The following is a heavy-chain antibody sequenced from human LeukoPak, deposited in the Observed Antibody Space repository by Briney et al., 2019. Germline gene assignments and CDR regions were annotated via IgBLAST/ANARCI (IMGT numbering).Heavy chain of an antibody. CDR2: ISSSSSYI. Sequence: SGGSLRLYCAASGFIFSSYTMNWVRQAPGKGLEWVSFISSSSSYIYHTDSVKGRFTISRDNAKNSLYLQMNSLRAEDTAVYYCARDRQSITIFGVLIPIYMDVWGKGTTVAVSS. CDR1: GFIFSSYT. D-gene: IGHD3-3*01. CDR3: ARDRQSITIFGVLIPIYMDV. J-gene: IGHJ6*03. V-gene: IGHV3-21*01.